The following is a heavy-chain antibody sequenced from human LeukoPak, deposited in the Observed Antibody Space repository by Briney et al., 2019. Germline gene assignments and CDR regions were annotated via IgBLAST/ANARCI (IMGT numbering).Heavy chain of an antibody. CDR2: IKQDERAK. V-gene: IGHV3-7*01. CDR3: ARWRGSTSERSDY. CDR1: GCTFIDYW. D-gene: IGHD2-2*01. Sequence: GGALILSCTSSGCTFIDYWITWVRQAAGRGGEGLANIKQDERAKYYLDSVKGRFTISRDNAKNSLYLQMDSLRVEDTATYYCARWRGSTSERSDYWGQGTLVTVSS. J-gene: IGHJ4*02.